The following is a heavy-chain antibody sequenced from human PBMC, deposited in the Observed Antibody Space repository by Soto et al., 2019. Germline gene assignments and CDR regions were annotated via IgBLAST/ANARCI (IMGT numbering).Heavy chain of an antibody. CDR2: LYYNVGT. D-gene: IGHD2-21*01. Sequence: PSETLSLTFTVSGISIRSSVYYWGWIRHPPGRGLEWIGSLYYNVGTYYNPSLKSRVTISADTSANQFYLMVNSVTAADTAIYYFARFPSRLCVDYWGKG. J-gene: IGHJ4*02. CDR3: ARFPSRLCVDY. CDR1: GISIRSSVYY. V-gene: IGHV4-39*01.